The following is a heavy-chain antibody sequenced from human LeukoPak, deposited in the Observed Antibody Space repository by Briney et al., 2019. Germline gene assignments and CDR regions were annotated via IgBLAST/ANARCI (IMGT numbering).Heavy chain of an antibody. J-gene: IGHJ4*02. V-gene: IGHV3-30*02. CDR1: GFSFSNFG. CDR2: IGFDGRDK. D-gene: IGHD6-19*01. Sequence: PGGSLRLSCAASGFSFSNFGIHWVRQAAGKGLEWVAFIGFDGRDKHYADSVKGRFTISRDDSKNTLYLQMDSLRSEDTAVYYCAKDRENRSGYTLNYWGQGTLVTVSS. CDR3: AKDRENRSGYTLNY.